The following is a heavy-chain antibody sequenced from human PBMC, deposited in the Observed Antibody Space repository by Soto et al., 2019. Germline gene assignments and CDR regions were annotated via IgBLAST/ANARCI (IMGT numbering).Heavy chain of an antibody. CDR2: INGGGDST. Sequence: VGSLRLSCASSVFTFSSYAMSCVRQAPGKGLEWVSGINGGGDSTYFADSVRGRFTISRDNSKNTLFLQMNSLRAEDTAVYYCARGWTFELWGQGTLVSVSS. J-gene: IGHJ4*02. CDR3: ARGWTFEL. V-gene: IGHV3-23*01. D-gene: IGHD1-1*01. CDR1: VFTFSSYA.